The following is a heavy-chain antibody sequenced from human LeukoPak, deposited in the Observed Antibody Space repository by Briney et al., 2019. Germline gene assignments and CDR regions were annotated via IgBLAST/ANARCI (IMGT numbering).Heavy chain of an antibody. CDR1: GFTFSSYG. Sequence: GGSLRLSCAASGFTFSSYGMHWVRQAPGKGLEWVAVISYDGSNKYYADSVKGRFTISRDNSKNTLYLQMNSLRAEDTAVYYCARKDVGWYSSSARNYYGMDVWGQGTTVTVSS. CDR2: ISYDGSNK. D-gene: IGHD6-6*01. CDR3: ARKDVGWYSSSARNYYGMDV. V-gene: IGHV3-30*03. J-gene: IGHJ6*02.